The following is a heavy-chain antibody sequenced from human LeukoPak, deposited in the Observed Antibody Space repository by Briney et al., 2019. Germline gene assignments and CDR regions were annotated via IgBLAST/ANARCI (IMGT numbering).Heavy chain of an antibody. D-gene: IGHD2-21*02. CDR2: IRYDGSNK. V-gene: IGHV3-30*02. J-gene: IGHJ4*02. CDR3: ATVVVTAITARDY. Sequence: QPGVSLRLSCAASGFTFSSYGMHWVRQAPGKGLEWVAFIRYDGSNKYYADSVKGRFTISRDNSKNTLYLQMNSLRAEDTAVYYCATVVVTAITARDYWGQGTLVTVSS. CDR1: GFTFSSYG.